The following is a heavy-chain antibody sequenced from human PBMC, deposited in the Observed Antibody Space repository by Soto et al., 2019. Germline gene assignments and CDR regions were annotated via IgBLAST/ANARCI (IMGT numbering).Heavy chain of an antibody. V-gene: IGHV4-61*08. Sequence: SETMSLSCTVSGCSISSGDYYWSWIRQPPGKGLEWMGYIYYSGTTTNYNPSLKSRVTLSVDTSKNQFSLKLSSVTAADTAVYYCARLGGSYAVPHFDYWGQGTLVTVSS. J-gene: IGHJ4*02. D-gene: IGHD1-26*01. CDR2: IYYSGTTT. CDR3: ARLGGSYAVPHFDY. CDR1: GCSISSGDYY.